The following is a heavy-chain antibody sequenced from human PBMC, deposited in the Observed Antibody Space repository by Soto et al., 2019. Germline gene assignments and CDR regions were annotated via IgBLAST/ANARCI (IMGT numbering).Heavy chain of an antibody. D-gene: IGHD1-1*01. CDR3: ARDLASATGTFDY. Sequence: PGGSLRLSCAGSGFTFSGYSMSWVRQAPGKGLEWVSSISSTSNNMYYADSVKGRFTMSRDNAKNSLYLQMNSLRVDDTAVYYCARDLASATGTFDYWGQGTLVTVSS. J-gene: IGHJ4*02. CDR2: ISSTSNNM. CDR1: GFTFSGYS. V-gene: IGHV3-21*01.